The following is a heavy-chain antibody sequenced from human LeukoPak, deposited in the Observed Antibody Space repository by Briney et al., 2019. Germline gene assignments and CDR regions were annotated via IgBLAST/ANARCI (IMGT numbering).Heavy chain of an antibody. D-gene: IGHD3-3*01. CDR2: IYYSGST. Sequence: SETLSLTCTVAGVSISSSSSYWGWLRQPPGKGLEWIGSIYYSGSTYYTPSLKSRVTISVDTSKNQFSLKLSSVTAADTAVYYCASRHFGVVTDWGQGTLVTVSS. V-gene: IGHV4-39*07. J-gene: IGHJ4*02. CDR1: GVSISSSSSY. CDR3: ASRHFGVVTD.